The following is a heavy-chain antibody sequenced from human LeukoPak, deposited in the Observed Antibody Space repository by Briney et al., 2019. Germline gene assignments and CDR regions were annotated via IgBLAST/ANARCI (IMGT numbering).Heavy chain of an antibody. Sequence: EASVKVSCEASGYTFTGYYMYWVRQAPGQGLEWMGWISAYNGNTNDAQKLQGRVTMTTDTSTSTAYMELRSLRSDDTAVYYCARAVTVRDWFDPWGQGTLVTVSS. D-gene: IGHD4-11*01. V-gene: IGHV1-18*04. CDR1: GYTFTGYY. J-gene: IGHJ5*02. CDR3: ARAVTVRDWFDP. CDR2: ISAYNGNT.